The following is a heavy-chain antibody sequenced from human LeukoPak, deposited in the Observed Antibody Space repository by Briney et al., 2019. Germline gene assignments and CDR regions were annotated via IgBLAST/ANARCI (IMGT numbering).Heavy chain of an antibody. CDR1: GGTFSSNA. Sequence: SVKVSFTASGGTFSSNAISWERQGHGQGLERMGGIIPIFGTANYAQKFQGRVTITTDESTSTGYMELSSLRSEDTAVDYCARDGKNSSGYPIDYYYYMDVWGKGTTVTVSS. V-gene: IGHV1-69*05. J-gene: IGHJ6*03. CDR3: ARDGKNSSGYPIDYYYYMDV. CDR2: IIPIFGTA. D-gene: IGHD3-22*01.